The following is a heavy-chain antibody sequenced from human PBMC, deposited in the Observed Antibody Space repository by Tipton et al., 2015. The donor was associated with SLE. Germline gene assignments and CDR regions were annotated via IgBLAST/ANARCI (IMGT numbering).Heavy chain of an antibody. CDR1: GGSFSGYY. CDR2: IYYSGST. V-gene: IGHV4-59*01. D-gene: IGHD3-22*01. Sequence: TLSLTCAVYGGSFSGYYWSWIRQPPGKGLEWIGNIYYSGSTNYNPSLKSRVTISVDMSKNQFSLKLSSVTAADTAVYYCARDGGGYYDSSGYYYGWYFDLWGRGTLVTVSS. J-gene: IGHJ2*01. CDR3: ARDGGGYYDSSGYYYGWYFDL.